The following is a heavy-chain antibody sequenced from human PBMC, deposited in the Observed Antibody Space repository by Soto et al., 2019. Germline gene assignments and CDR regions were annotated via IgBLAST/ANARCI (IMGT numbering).Heavy chain of an antibody. CDR3: ARETMSYGSTFDY. J-gene: IGHJ4*02. D-gene: IGHD5-18*01. V-gene: IGHV4-4*07. CDR2: IYTSGST. CDR1: GGSISSYY. Sequence: PXATLSLTFTVSGGSISSYYWSWIRQPAGKGLEWIGRIYTSGSTNYNPSLKSRVTMSVDTSKNQFSLKLSSVTAADTAVYYCARETMSYGSTFDYSGQGTLVTVS.